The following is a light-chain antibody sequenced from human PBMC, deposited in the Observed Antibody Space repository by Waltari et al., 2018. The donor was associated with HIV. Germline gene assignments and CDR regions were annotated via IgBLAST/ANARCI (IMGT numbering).Light chain of an antibody. CDR3: QQRSNWPGIT. Sequence: EIVLPQFPATLSFTPGERATLSCRASQSGSIYLAWYQQKPGQAPRLLLYDASNRATGIPARFSGSGSGTDFTLTISSLEPEDFAVYYCQQRSNWPGITFGQGTRLEIK. V-gene: IGKV3-11*01. CDR1: QSGSIY. J-gene: IGKJ5*01. CDR2: DAS.